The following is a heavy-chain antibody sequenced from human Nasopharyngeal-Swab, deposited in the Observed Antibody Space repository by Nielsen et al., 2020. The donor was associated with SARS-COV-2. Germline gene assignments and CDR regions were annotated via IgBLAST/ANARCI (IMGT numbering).Heavy chain of an antibody. V-gene: IGHV1-69*13. Sequence: SVKISCKASGGTFSSYAISWVRQAPGQGLEWMGGIIPIFGTANYAQKFQGRVTITADESTSTAYMELSSLRSEDTAVYYCARGSRRFSVAGISAAFDIWGQGTMVTVSS. CDR1: GGTFSSYA. CDR2: IIPIFGTA. CDR3: ARGSRRFSVAGISAAFDI. J-gene: IGHJ3*02. D-gene: IGHD6-19*01.